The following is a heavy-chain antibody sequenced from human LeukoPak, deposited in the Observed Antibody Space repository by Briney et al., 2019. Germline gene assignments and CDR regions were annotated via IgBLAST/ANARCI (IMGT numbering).Heavy chain of an antibody. Sequence: PGGSLRLSCAASGFTFTNYAMTWVRQAPGKGLEWISGISKSGDITFYADSVKGRFTISRDTSKGAVYLQMNNLRAEDTAIYYCAKDASTTNNFYFFDYWGQGALATVSS. J-gene: IGHJ4*02. V-gene: IGHV3-23*01. D-gene: IGHD1-1*01. CDR2: ISKSGDIT. CDR3: AKDASTTNNFYFFDY. CDR1: GFTFTNYA.